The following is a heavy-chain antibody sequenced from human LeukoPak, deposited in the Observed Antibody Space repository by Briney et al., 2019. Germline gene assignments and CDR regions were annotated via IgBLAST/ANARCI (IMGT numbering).Heavy chain of an antibody. D-gene: IGHD2-21*02. CDR1: GITLSNYG. V-gene: IGHV3-23*01. CDR3: AGGDNFDS. Sequence: GGSLRLSCAVSGITLSNYGMSWVRQAPGKGLEWVAGISDSGGRTNYADSVKGRFTISRDNPKNSLYLQMNSLRAEDTAVYYCAGGDNFDSWGQGTLVTVSS. J-gene: IGHJ4*02. CDR2: ISDSGGRT.